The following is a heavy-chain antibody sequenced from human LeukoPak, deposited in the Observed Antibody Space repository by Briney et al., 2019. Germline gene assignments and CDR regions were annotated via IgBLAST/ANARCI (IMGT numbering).Heavy chain of an antibody. J-gene: IGHJ4*02. CDR2: IDPNSGGT. V-gene: IGHV1-2*02. CDR1: GYTFTSYY. Sequence: ASVKVSCKASGYTFTSYYMHWVRQAPGQGLEWMGWIDPNSGGTTYAQQFQGRVTMTRDTSISTAYMEMSRLSSAATAVFDCARDVSGYYYDSSGYYLGDYWGQGTLVTVSS. D-gene: IGHD3-22*01. CDR3: ARDVSGYYYDSSGYYLGDY.